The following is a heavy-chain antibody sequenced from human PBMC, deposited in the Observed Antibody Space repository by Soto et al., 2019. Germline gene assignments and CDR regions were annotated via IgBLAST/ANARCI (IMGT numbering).Heavy chain of an antibody. CDR2: ISGSGGST. CDR3: AKVIAAAGTGYWFDP. D-gene: IGHD6-13*01. CDR1: GFTFSSYA. Sequence: EVQLLESGGGLVQPGGSLRLSCAASGFTFSSYAMSWVRQAPGKGLEWVSAISGSGGSTYYADSVKGRFTISRDNSKHKLHLQMNSLRAEDTAGYYCAKVIAAAGTGYWFDPWGQGTLVTVSS. J-gene: IGHJ5*02. V-gene: IGHV3-23*01.